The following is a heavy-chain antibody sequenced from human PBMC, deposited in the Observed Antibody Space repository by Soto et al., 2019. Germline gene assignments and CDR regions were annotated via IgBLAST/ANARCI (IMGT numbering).Heavy chain of an antibody. J-gene: IGHJ6*02. CDR3: APLSVSLSGPYGIHV. CDR1: GYSATSSDYY. CDR2: MFYSGLT. V-gene: IGHV4-39*01. D-gene: IGHD2-15*01. Sequence: KTAETLSLTCIVSGYSATSSDYYWSWIRHPPGKGLEWIGSMFYSGLTYYNPSLKSRVTLSVDTSKNQFSVRLNSVTAADTAVYYCAPLSVSLSGPYGIHVWGQGTTVTVSS.